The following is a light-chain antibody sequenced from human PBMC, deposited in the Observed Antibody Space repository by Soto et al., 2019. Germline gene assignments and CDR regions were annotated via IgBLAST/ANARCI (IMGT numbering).Light chain of an antibody. CDR1: SRDVGNYNF. J-gene: IGLJ1*01. Sequence: QSALTQPASVSGSPGQSITISCTETSRDVGNYNFVSWYQQHPGKAPKLMIYEVSKWPSGVSNRFSGSKSGNTASLTISGLHAEDEANYYCCSYAGSSTHVFGTGTQLTVL. CDR2: EVS. V-gene: IGLV2-23*02. CDR3: CSYAGSSTHV.